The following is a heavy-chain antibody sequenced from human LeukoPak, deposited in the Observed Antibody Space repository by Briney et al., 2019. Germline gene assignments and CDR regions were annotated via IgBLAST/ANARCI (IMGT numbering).Heavy chain of an antibody. D-gene: IGHD2-15*01. CDR3: ARGLKGAKDYAMDV. V-gene: IGHV1-2*02. CDR1: GYTFTDYY. J-gene: IGHJ6*02. Sequence: ASVKVSCKASGYTFTDYYIHWVRQAPGQGLEWMGWVDPKRGGTNYAHKFKGRVTTTRDTSISAAFMELTGLTSDDTAVYYCARGLKGAKDYAMDVWGQGTTVTVSS. CDR2: VDPKRGGT.